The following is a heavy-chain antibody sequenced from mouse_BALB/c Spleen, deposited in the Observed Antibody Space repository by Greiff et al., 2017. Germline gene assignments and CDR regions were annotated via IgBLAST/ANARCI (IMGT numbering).Heavy chain of an antibody. D-gene: IGHD2-3*01. V-gene: IGHV5-6*01. CDR1: GFTFSSYG. Sequence: EVQVVESGGDLVKPGGSLKLSCAASGFTFSSYGMSWVRQTPDKRLEWVATISSGGSYTYYPDSVKGRFTISRDNAKNTLYLQMSSLKSEDTAMYYCARPYDGYSYSYAMDYWGQGTSVTVSS. J-gene: IGHJ4*01. CDR3: ARPYDGYSYSYAMDY. CDR2: ISSGGSYT.